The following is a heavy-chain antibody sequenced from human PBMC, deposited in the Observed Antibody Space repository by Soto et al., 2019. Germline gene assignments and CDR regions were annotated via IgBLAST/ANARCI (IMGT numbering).Heavy chain of an antibody. D-gene: IGHD6-19*01. J-gene: IGHJ4*02. CDR2: IKSKTDGGTT. V-gene: IGHV3-15*01. CDR1: GFTFSNAW. CDR3: TTDCSSTSSYSSGWYDFDY. Sequence: GGTLRLSCAASGFTFSNAWMSWVRQAPGKGLSLVGRIKSKTDGGTTDYAAPVKGRFTISRDDSKNTLYLQMNSLKTEDTAVYYCTTDCSSTSSYSSGWYDFDYWGQGTLVTVSS.